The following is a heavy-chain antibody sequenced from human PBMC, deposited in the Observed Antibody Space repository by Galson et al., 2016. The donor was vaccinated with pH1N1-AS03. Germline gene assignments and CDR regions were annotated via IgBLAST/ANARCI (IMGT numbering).Heavy chain of an antibody. CDR1: GYTFTHFG. J-gene: IGHJ5*02. Sequence: SVKVSCKASGYTFTHFGISWVRQAPGQGLECLGWISTYTGETNYAQKFQGRVTMTTDTSTNTVYMELRTLTSDDTALYSCARGTISGVELQSRFDAWGQGTLVTVAS. CDR2: ISTYTGET. V-gene: IGHV1-18*01. D-gene: IGHD3-3*01. CDR3: ARGTISGVELQSRFDA.